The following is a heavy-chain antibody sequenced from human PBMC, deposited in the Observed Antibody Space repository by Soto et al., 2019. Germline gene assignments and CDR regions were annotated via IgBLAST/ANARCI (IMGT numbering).Heavy chain of an antibody. CDR2: IYPGDSDT. Sequence: PGESLKISCKGSGYNFRSYWITWVRQTPGKALEWMGVIYPGDSDTRYNPSLQGQATISADKSISTAYLQWNRLKASDTAIYYCARGHGSGWNDAFDFWGQGTMVTVSS. CDR1: GYNFRSYW. J-gene: IGHJ3*01. V-gene: IGHV5-51*01. D-gene: IGHD6-19*01. CDR3: ARGHGSGWNDAFDF.